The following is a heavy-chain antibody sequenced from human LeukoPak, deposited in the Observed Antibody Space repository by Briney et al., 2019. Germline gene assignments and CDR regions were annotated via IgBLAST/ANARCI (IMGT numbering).Heavy chain of an antibody. CDR2: ISGSGGST. J-gene: IGHJ4*02. CDR3: AKGRAGYNSFDY. Sequence: GGSLRLSCAASGFTFSSYAVSWVRQAPGKGLEWVSAISGSGGSTYYADSVKGRFTISRDNSKNTLYLQMNSLRAEDTAVYYCAKGRAGYNSFDYWGQGTLVTVSS. CDR1: GFTFSSYA. V-gene: IGHV3-23*01. D-gene: IGHD5-24*01.